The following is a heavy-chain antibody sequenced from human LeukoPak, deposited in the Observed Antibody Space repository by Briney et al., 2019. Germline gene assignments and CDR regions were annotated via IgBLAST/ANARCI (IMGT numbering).Heavy chain of an antibody. CDR3: ARDFMVRGIMPIFDP. J-gene: IGHJ5*02. V-gene: IGHV3-7*01. Sequence: GGSLRLSCAASGFTFSSYWMSWVRQAPGKGLEWVANIKQDGSEKYYVDSVKGRFTVSRDNAKKPLYLQMNSLRAEDTALYYCARDFMVRGIMPIFDPWGQGTLVTVSS. D-gene: IGHD3-10*01. CDR1: GFTFSSYW. CDR2: IKQDGSEK.